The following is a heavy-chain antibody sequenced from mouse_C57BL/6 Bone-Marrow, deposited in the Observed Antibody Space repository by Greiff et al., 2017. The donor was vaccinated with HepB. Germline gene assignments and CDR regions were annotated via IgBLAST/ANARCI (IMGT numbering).Heavy chain of an antibody. V-gene: IGHV1-63*01. J-gene: IGHJ4*01. D-gene: IGHD2-5*01. CDR2: IYPGGGYT. CDR1: GYTFTNYW. CDR3: ARYYSNYDYAMDY. Sequence: VQVVESGAELVRPGTSVKMSCKASGYTFTNYWIGWAKQRPGHGLEWIGDIYPGGGYTNYNEKFKGKATLTADKSSSTAYMQFSSLTSEDSAIYYCARYYSNYDYAMDYWGQGTSVTVSS.